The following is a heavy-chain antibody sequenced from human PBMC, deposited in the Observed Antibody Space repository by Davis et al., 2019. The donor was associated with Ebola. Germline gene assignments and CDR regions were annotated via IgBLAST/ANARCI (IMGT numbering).Heavy chain of an antibody. Sequence: LSLTCAASGFTFSIYSMNWVRQAPGKGLEWVSSISSSSSYIYYADSVKGRFTISRDNAENSLYLQMNSLRAEDTAVYYCARAEYQPYYFDYWGQGTPVTVSS. D-gene: IGHD2-2*01. CDR3: ARAEYQPYYFDY. CDR2: ISSSSSYI. V-gene: IGHV3-21*01. J-gene: IGHJ4*02. CDR1: GFTFSIYS.